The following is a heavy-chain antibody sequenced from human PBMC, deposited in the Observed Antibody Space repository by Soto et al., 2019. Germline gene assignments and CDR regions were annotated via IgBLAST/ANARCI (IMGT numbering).Heavy chain of an antibody. CDR2: IYYSGST. J-gene: IGHJ4*02. V-gene: IGHV4-30-4*01. D-gene: IGHD3-10*01. Sequence: SWTLSLTCTVSGGSISSGDYDWSWIRQPPGKGLEWIGYIYYSGSTYYNPSLKSRVTISVDTCKNQFSLKLSSVTAADTAVYYCARGGGMRGRVHRDFDYWGQGPLVTVSS. CDR1: GGSISSGDYD. CDR3: ARGGGMRGRVHRDFDY.